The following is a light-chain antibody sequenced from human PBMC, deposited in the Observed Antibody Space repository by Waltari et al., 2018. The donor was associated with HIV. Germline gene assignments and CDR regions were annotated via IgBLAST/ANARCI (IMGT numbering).Light chain of an antibody. J-gene: IGKJ2*01. CDR3: QQFETYYI. V-gene: IGKV1-5*03. CDR2: LAS. Sequence: DIRMTQSPSTLSAFIGARVTISRRASQNIGNFLAWYQQKPGKAPKLLISLASRRERGVPIRFSGSGSGSDFSLTISGLQYEDFATYYCQQFETYYIFGQGTRLE. CDR1: QNIGNF.